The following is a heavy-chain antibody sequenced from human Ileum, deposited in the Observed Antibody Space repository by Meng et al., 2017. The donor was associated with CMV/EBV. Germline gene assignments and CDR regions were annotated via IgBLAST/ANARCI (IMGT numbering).Heavy chain of an antibody. J-gene: IGHJ6*02. D-gene: IGHD6-6*01. CDR2: IIPIFGTA. V-gene: IGHV1-69*05. CDR3: ARTSSSSGRNYYYYGMDV. CDR1: GYTFSSYA. Sequence: SVKVSCKASGYTFSSYAISWVRQAPGQGLEWMGWIIPIFGTANYAQKFQGRVTITTDESTSTAYMELSSLRSEDTAVYYCARTSSSSGRNYYYYGMDVWGQGTTVTVSS.